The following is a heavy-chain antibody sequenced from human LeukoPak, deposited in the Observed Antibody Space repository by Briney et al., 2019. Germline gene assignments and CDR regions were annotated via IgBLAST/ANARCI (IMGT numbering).Heavy chain of an antibody. CDR1: GGSFSGYY. D-gene: IGHD1-7*01. Sequence: SETLSLTCAVYGGSFSGYYWSWIRQPPGKGLEWIGEINHSGSTNYNPSLKSRVTISVDTSKNQFSLKLSSVTAADTAVYYCARRNSDSGFFDFWGQGTLVTVSS. V-gene: IGHV4-34*01. CDR3: ARRNSDSGFFDF. CDR2: INHSGST. J-gene: IGHJ4*02.